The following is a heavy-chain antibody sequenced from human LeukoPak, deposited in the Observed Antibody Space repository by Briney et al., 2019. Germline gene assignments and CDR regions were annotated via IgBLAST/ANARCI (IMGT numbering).Heavy chain of an antibody. V-gene: IGHV1-69*05. Sequence: SVKVSCKASGGTFSSYAISWVRQAPGQGLEWMGGIIPIFGTANYAQKFQGRVTITTDESTSTAYMELSSLRSEETAVYYCAIVDIVVVPAAIGGDYYYMDVWGKGTTVTVSS. CDR3: AIVDIVVVPAAIGGDYYYMDV. D-gene: IGHD2-2*02. CDR1: GGTFSSYA. J-gene: IGHJ6*03. CDR2: IIPIFGTA.